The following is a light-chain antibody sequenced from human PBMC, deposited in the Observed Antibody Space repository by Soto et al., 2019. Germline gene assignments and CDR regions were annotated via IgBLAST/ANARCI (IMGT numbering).Light chain of an antibody. Sequence: EIVLTQSPATLSLSPGERATLSCRASQSVNSYLAWYQQKPGQAPRLLISDASNRATGIPTRFSGSGSGTDFTLTISSLEPEDFAVYYCQQRCRWLCGTFGQGTKVEIK. V-gene: IGKV3-11*01. J-gene: IGKJ1*01. CDR3: QQRCRWLCGT. CDR2: DAS. CDR1: QSVNSY.